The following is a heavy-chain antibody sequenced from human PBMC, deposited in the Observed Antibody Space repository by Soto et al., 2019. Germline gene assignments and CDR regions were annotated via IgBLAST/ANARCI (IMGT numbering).Heavy chain of an antibody. D-gene: IGHD6-19*01. CDR2: ISWNSGSI. V-gene: IGHV3-9*01. CDR1: GFTFDDYA. J-gene: IGHJ3*02. CDR3: AIKKLDWAVAGRLPAFDI. Sequence: GGSLRLSCAASGFTFDDYAMHWVRQAPGKGLEWVSGISWNSGSIGYADSVKGRFTISRDNAKNSLYLQMNSLRAEDTALYYCAIKKLDWAVAGRLPAFDIWGQGTMVTVSS.